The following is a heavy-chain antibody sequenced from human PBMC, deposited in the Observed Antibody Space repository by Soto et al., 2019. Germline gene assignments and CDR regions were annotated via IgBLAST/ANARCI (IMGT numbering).Heavy chain of an antibody. CDR3: VKDSPIVGNYYFDY. D-gene: IGHD3-22*01. Sequence: GGSLRLSCSASGFTFSSYAMHWVRQAPGKGLEYVSAISSNGGSTYYADSVKGRFTISRDNSKNTLYLQMSSLRAEVTAVYYCVKDSPIVGNYYFDYWGQGTLVTVSS. J-gene: IGHJ4*02. CDR2: ISSNGGST. CDR1: GFTFSSYA. V-gene: IGHV3-64D*06.